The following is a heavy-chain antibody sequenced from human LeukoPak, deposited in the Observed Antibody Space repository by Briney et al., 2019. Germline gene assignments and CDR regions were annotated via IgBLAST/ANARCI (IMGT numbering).Heavy chain of an antibody. CDR2: VNSDESST. CDR1: GFTFSSYW. Sequence: GGSLRLSCAASGFTFSSYWMHWVRQVPGKGLVWVSRVNSDESSTTYADSVKGRFTISRDNAKNTLYLQMNSLRAEDTAVYYCATALYGWGSYNKAYVDVWGKGTTVTISS. V-gene: IGHV3-74*01. J-gene: IGHJ6*03. CDR3: ATALYGWGSYNKAYVDV. D-gene: IGHD3-10*01.